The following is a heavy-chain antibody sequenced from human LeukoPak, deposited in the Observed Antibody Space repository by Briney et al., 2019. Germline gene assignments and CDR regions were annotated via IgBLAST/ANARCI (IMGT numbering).Heavy chain of an antibody. CDR3: ARGGDSSGYYYYFDY. D-gene: IGHD3-22*01. CDR1: GGSISSGSYY. CDR2: IYTSGST. Sequence: PSQTLSLTCTVPGGSISSGSYYWSWIRQPAGKGLEWIGRIYTSGSTNYNPSLKSRVTISVDTSKNQFSLKLSSVTAADTAVFYCARGGDSSGYYYYFDYWGQGTLVTVSS. J-gene: IGHJ4*02. V-gene: IGHV4-61*02.